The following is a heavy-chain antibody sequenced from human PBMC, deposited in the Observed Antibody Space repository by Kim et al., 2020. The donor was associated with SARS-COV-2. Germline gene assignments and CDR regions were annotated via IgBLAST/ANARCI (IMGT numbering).Heavy chain of an antibody. CDR3: VKVDSSSWYSRYFQH. J-gene: IGHJ1*01. D-gene: IGHD6-13*01. V-gene: IGHV3-23*01. Sequence: DPGKGRFPISRDHSKNTLYLQMNSLRAEDTAVYYCVKVDSSSWYSRYFQHWGQGTLVTVSS.